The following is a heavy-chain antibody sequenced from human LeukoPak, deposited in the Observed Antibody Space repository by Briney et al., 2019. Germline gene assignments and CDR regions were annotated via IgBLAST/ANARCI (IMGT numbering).Heavy chain of an antibody. CDR2: ISGSGGST. CDR1: GFTFSSYA. Sequence: GGSLRLSCAASGFTFSSYAMSWVRQAPGKGLEWVSAISGSGGSTYYADSVKGRFTISRDNSKNTLYLQMNSLRAEDTAVYYCAKRPSRLRFLEWLPKYYFDYWGQGTLVTVSS. D-gene: IGHD3-3*01. V-gene: IGHV3-23*01. J-gene: IGHJ4*02. CDR3: AKRPSRLRFLEWLPKYYFDY.